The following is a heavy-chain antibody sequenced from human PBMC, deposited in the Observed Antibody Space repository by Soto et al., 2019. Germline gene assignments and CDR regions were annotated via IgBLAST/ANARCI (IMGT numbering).Heavy chain of an antibody. Sequence: SETLPLTCAVYGGSFSGYYWSWIRQPPGKGLEWIGEINHSGSTNYNPSLKSRVTISVDTSKNQFSLKLSSVTAAATAVYYCARSSTTVTTGGYWGQGTLVTVSS. CDR1: GGSFSGYY. D-gene: IGHD4-17*01. J-gene: IGHJ4*02. CDR3: ARSSTTVTTGGY. CDR2: INHSGST. V-gene: IGHV4-34*01.